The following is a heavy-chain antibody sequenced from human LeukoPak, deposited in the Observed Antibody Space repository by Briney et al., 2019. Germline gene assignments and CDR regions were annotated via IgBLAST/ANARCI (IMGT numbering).Heavy chain of an antibody. CDR2: IYPGDFAT. V-gene: IGHV5-51*01. Sequence: GESLQISCKGSGYSFNKYWIGWVRQTPGKGLEWMGIIYPGDFATRYSPPFQSQVTISADTSISTAFLQRSSLTAADTAMYYCGRHVRIEVSGPFDYWGQGTLVTVSS. CDR3: GRHVRIEVSGPFDY. J-gene: IGHJ4*02. D-gene: IGHD6-19*01. CDR1: GYSFNKYW.